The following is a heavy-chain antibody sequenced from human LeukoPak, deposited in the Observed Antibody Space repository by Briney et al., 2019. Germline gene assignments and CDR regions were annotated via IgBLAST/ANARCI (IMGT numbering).Heavy chain of an antibody. J-gene: IGHJ4*02. V-gene: IGHV4-61*01. CDR3: ARGPGYGANSDFDY. CDR2: IFYTGGT. D-gene: IGHD4-23*01. CDR1: GGSVSSGSYY. Sequence: SETLSLTCTVSGGSVSSGSYYWNWIRQPPGKGLEWIGYIFYTGGTDYNPSLKSRVTISVDTSKNQFSLIPSSVTAADTAVYYCARGPGYGANSDFDYWGQGTLVTVSS.